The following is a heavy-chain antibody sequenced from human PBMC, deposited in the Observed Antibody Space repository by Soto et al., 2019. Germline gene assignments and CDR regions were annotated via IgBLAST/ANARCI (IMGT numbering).Heavy chain of an antibody. CDR2: IYYSGST. CDR1: GGSISSYY. D-gene: IGHD2-15*01. CDR3: AKDLVTPTY. J-gene: IGHJ4*02. V-gene: IGHV4-59*12. Sequence: SETLSLTCTVSGGSISSYYWSWIRQPPGKGLEWIGYIYYSGSTNYNPSLKSRVTISVDTSKNQFSLKLSSVTAADTAVYYCAKDLVTPTYWGQGTLVTVSS.